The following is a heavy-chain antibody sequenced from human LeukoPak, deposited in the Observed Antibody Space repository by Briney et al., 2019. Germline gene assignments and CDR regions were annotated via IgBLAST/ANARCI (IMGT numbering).Heavy chain of an antibody. V-gene: IGHV1-2*02. CDR2: INPNRGGT. CDR1: GYTFTGYY. Sequence: ASVKVSCKASGYTFTGYYMHWVRQAPGQGLEWMGWINPNRGGTNYAQKFQGRVTMTRDTSISTAYMELSRLRSDDTAVYYCARDGSGGGFDYWGQGTLVTVSS. D-gene: IGHD2-15*01. J-gene: IGHJ4*02. CDR3: ARDGSGGGFDY.